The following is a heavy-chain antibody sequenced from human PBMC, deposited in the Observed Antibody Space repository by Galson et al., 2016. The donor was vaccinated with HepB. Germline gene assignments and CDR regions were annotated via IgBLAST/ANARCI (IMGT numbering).Heavy chain of an antibody. Sequence: SETLSLTCTVSGGSINTYYWSWIRQPPGKGLEWIGLIYSNGGTKYDPSLESRVTMSIDTSRNQFSLKFNSLTAADTAVYFCASLRWYQVDYWGQGILVTVSS. J-gene: IGHJ4*02. CDR3: ASLRWYQVDY. CDR2: IYSNGGT. V-gene: IGHV4-59*13. D-gene: IGHD4-23*01. CDR1: GGSINTYY.